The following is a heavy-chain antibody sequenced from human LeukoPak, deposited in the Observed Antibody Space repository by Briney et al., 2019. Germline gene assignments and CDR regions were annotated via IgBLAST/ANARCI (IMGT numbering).Heavy chain of an antibody. CDR2: ITSSSSRI. CDR1: GFIFSSYS. V-gene: IGHV3-48*02. CDR3: TGDPHALDY. Sequence: GGSLRLSCAASGFIFSSYSMNWVRQAPGKGLEWVSYITSSSSRIHYADSVKGRFTISRDNAKNSLFLQMNSLRDEDTAVYYCTGDPHALDYWGQGTLVTVSS. J-gene: IGHJ4*02.